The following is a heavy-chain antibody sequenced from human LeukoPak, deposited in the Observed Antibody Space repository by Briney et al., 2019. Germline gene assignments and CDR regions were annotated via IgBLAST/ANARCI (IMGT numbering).Heavy chain of an antibody. CDR2: IYYSGGT. CDR3: ARDRDYYDSSGYYYPY. CDR1: GGSISSGSYY. Sequence: SETLSLTCTVSGGSISSGSYYWGWIRQPPGKGLEWIGSIYYSGGTYYNPSLKSRVTISVDTSRNQFSLKLYSVTAADTAVYYCARDRDYYDSSGYYYPYWGLGTLVTVSS. V-gene: IGHV4-39*07. D-gene: IGHD3-22*01. J-gene: IGHJ4*02.